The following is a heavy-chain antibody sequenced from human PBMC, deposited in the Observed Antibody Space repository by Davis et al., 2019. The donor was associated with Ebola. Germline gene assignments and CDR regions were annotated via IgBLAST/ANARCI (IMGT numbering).Heavy chain of an antibody. Sequence: GESLKISCAASGFTFSSYWMHWVRQAPGKGLVWVSRINSDGSSTSYADSVKGRFTISRDNSKNTLYLQMNSLKTEDTDVYYCTTTVTRVSGAFDIWGQGTMVTVSS. J-gene: IGHJ3*02. CDR2: INSDGSST. CDR3: TTTVTRVSGAFDI. CDR1: GFTFSSYW. V-gene: IGHV3-74*01. D-gene: IGHD4-17*01.